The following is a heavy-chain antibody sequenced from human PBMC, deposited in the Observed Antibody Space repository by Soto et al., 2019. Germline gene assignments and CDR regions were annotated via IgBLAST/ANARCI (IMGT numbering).Heavy chain of an antibody. CDR1: GFTFSDHY. CDR3: ARVVHSSGYYNDY. Sequence: EVHLVESGGGLVQPGGSLRLSCAVSGFTFSDHYMDWVRQAAGKGLEWVGRTRTKANSYTTEYAASVKGRFTISRDDSKNSLYLQMNSLKTEDTAVYYCARVVHSSGYYNDYWGQGTLVTVSS. D-gene: IGHD3-22*01. CDR2: TRTKANSYTT. V-gene: IGHV3-72*01. J-gene: IGHJ4*02.